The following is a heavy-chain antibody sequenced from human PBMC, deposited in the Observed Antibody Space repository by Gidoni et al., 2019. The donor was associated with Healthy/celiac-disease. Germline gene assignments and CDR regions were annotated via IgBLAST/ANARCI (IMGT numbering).Heavy chain of an antibody. Sequence: QVQLQQWGAGLLKPSETLSLTCAVYAGSFSGYYWSWIRQPPGKGLEWIGEINHSGSTNYNPSLKSRVTISVDTSKNQFSLKLSSVTAADTAVYYCARGRPYYYGSGSQIYYGMDVWGQGTTVTVSS. CDR3: ARGRPYYYGSGSQIYYGMDV. D-gene: IGHD3-10*01. CDR2: INHSGST. V-gene: IGHV4-34*01. J-gene: IGHJ6*02. CDR1: AGSFSGYY.